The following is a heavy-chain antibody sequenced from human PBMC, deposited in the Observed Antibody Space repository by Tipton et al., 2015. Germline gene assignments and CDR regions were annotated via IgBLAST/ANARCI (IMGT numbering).Heavy chain of an antibody. CDR3: AIEGKTFRFFENLLN. D-gene: IGHD3-3*01. Sequence: SLRLSCVASGLTFTNYALTWVRQAPGKGLEWVSVISASGGSTYHADSVKGRFNISRDNSKNTVYLQMNGLRAEDTALYYCAIEGKTFRFFENLLNWGQGALVTVSS. J-gene: IGHJ4*02. CDR1: GLTFTNYA. V-gene: IGHV3-23*01. CDR2: ISASGGST.